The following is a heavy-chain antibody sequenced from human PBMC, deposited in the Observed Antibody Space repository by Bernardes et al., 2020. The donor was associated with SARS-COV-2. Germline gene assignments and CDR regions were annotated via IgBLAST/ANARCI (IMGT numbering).Heavy chain of an antibody. Sequence: SETLSLTCTVAGGSISSGSYYWSWIRQSAGKGLEWIGRMYISGSTNYNPSLKSRVTISVDTSKNQFSLRLRSVTAADTAVYYCARDRDYYGMDVWGQGTTVTVSS. V-gene: IGHV4-61*02. CDR1: GGSISSGSYY. J-gene: IGHJ6*02. CDR2: MYISGST. CDR3: ARDRDYYGMDV.